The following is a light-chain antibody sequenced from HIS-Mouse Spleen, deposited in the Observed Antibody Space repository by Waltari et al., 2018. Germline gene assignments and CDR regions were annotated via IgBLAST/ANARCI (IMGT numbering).Light chain of an antibody. Sequence: QSVLTQPPSASGTPGQRVTIPCSGSSSNIGRTYVSWYQQPPGTAPKPPIYRNNQRPSGVPDRFSGSKSGTSASLAISGLRSEDEADYYCAAWDDSLSGPVFGGGTKLTVL. CDR1: SSNIGRTY. CDR2: RNN. V-gene: IGLV1-47*01. CDR3: AAWDDSLSGPV. J-gene: IGLJ3*02.